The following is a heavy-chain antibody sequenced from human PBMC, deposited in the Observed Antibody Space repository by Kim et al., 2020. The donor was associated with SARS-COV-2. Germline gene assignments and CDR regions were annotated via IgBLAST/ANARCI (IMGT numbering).Heavy chain of an antibody. V-gene: IGHV4-34*01. CDR3: ARRGHGSSWYNY. D-gene: IGHD6-13*01. J-gene: IGHJ4*02. Sequence: NSNPSLKSRVTISVDTSKNQFSLKLSSVTAADTAVYYCARRGHGSSWYNYWGQGTLVTVSS.